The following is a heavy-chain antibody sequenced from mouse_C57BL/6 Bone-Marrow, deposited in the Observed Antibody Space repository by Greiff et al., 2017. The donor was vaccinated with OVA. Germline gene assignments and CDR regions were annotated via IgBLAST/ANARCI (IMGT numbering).Heavy chain of an antibody. CDR1: GFTFSSYA. Sequence: EVQGVESGGGLVKPGGSLKLSCAASGFTFSSYAMSWVRQTPEKRLEWVATISDGGSYTYYPDNVKGRFTISRDNAKNNLYLQMSHLKSEDTAMYYCARGYYPGYFDVWGTGTTVTVSS. CDR2: ISDGGSYT. CDR3: ARGYYPGYFDV. D-gene: IGHD1-1*01. J-gene: IGHJ1*03. V-gene: IGHV5-4*01.